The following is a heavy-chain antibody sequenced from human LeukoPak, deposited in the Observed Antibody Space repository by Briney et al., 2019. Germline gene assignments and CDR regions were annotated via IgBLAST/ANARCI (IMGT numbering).Heavy chain of an antibody. V-gene: IGHV3-30*18. CDR2: ISYDGSNK. Sequence: GRSLRLSRAASGFTVSSYGMHWVRQAPGKGLEWVAVISYDGSNKYYADSVKGRFTISRDNSKNTLYLQMNSLRAEDTAVYYCAKSHYRGFGELFSNFDYWGQGTLVTVSS. J-gene: IGHJ4*02. D-gene: IGHD3-10*01. CDR1: GFTVSSYG. CDR3: AKSHYRGFGELFSNFDY.